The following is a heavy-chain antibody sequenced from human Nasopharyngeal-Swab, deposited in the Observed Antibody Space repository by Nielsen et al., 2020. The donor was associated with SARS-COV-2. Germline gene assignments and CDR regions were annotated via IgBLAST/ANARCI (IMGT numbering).Heavy chain of an antibody. D-gene: IGHD4-17*01. CDR2: INPNRGFT. CDR1: GYTFNDYY. V-gene: IGHV1-2*02. CDR3: ARDDYGDYGYFGH. Sequence: ASVKVSCKASGYTFNDYYIHWVRQAPGQGLEWMGWINPNRGFTNYEQKFQGRVTMTSDTSINTAYMELRRLRSDDTAVYYCARDDYGDYGYFGHWGQGTLVTVSS. J-gene: IGHJ4*02.